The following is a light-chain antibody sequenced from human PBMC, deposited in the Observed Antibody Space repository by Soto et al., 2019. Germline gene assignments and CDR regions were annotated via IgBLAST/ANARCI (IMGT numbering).Light chain of an antibody. V-gene: IGKV1-39*01. Sequence: DIQMTQSPSSVSALIGDRVTITCRASQGVGSHVNWYQQKPGKAPNLLIHGASNLQSGGPSTFSGSGSGTDFTLTISRLQPEEFAAYYCQQNYRAPLTFGGGTKVEIK. CDR1: QGVGSH. CDR2: GAS. CDR3: QQNYRAPLT. J-gene: IGKJ4*01.